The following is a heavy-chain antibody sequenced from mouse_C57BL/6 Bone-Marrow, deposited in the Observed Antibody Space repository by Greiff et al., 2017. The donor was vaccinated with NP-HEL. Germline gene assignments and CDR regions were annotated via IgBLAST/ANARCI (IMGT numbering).Heavy chain of an antibody. CDR1: GFSLSTFGMG. CDR2: LWWDDDK. V-gene: IGHV8-8*01. Sequence: QVTLKESGPGLLQPSQTLSLTCSFSGFSLSTFGMGVVWLRQPSGKGLDWLAHLWWDDDKYYNPALESRLTISKDTSNNQVFLKFANVDTADTATYYCARPYYSNFVWGQGTSVTVSS. D-gene: IGHD2-5*01. CDR3: ARPYYSNFV. J-gene: IGHJ4*01.